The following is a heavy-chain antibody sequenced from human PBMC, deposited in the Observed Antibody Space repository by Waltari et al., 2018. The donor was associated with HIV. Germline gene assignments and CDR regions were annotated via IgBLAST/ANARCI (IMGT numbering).Heavy chain of an antibody. D-gene: IGHD6-19*01. J-gene: IGHJ4*02. CDR3: ARDRYSTGWFPY. CDR1: GFTLSGNW. Sequence: EVQLVESGGGLVQPGGSLRLSCVASGFTLSGNWMHWVRQVPGKGLEWVSRIGFDGSTTYADSVKGRFTISRDNAKNTIYLQMNSLRAEDAAVYYCARDRYSTGWFPYWGQGTLVTVSS. CDR2: IGFDGSTT. V-gene: IGHV3-74*01.